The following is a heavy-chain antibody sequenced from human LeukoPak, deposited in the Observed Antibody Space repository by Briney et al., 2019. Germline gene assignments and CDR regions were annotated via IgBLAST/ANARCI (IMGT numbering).Heavy chain of an antibody. CDR3: ARGPYSGSYYSVNAFDI. J-gene: IGHJ3*02. Sequence: SETLSLTCTVSGGSISSYYWSWIRQPPGKGLEWIGYIYYSGSTNYNPSLKSRVTISVDTSKNQFSLKLSSVTAADTAVYYCARGPYSGSYYSVNAFDIWGQGTMVTVSS. D-gene: IGHD1-26*01. CDR2: IYYSGST. V-gene: IGHV4-59*01. CDR1: GGSISSYY.